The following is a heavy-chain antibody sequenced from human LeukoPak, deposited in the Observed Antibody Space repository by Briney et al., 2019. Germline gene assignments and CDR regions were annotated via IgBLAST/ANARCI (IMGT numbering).Heavy chain of an antibody. CDR3: ARVDSSGYWDYYYYGMDV. Sequence: ASVKVSCKASGYTFTSYDINWVRQATGQGLEWMGWMNPNSGNTGYAQKFQGRVTMTRNTSISTAYMELSSLRSEDTAVYYCARVDSSGYWDYYYYGMDVWGQGTTVTVSS. CDR2: MNPNSGNT. V-gene: IGHV1-8*01. CDR1: GYTFTSYD. J-gene: IGHJ6*02. D-gene: IGHD3-22*01.